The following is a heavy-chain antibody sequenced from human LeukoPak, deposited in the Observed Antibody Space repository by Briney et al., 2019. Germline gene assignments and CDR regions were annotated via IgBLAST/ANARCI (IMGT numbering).Heavy chain of an antibody. CDR1: GYTFTSYG. Sequence: ASVKVSCKASGYTFTSYGISWVRQAPGQGLEWMGWISAYNGNTNYAQKLQGRVTMTTDTSTSTAYMELRSLRSDDTAVYYCARASGNDFWSGYYVDFDYWGQGTLVTVSS. CDR3: ARASGNDFWSGYYVDFDY. D-gene: IGHD3-3*01. J-gene: IGHJ4*02. V-gene: IGHV1-18*01. CDR2: ISAYNGNT.